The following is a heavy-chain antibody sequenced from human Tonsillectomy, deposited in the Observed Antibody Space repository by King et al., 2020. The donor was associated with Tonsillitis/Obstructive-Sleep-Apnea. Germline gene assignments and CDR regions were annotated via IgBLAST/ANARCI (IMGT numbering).Heavy chain of an antibody. Sequence: VQLVESGAEVKKPGESLKISCRGSGYTFTNYRIGWVRQMPGKGLEWMGIIYPGDSYTKYSPSFQGQVTIAVDKSITIAYLQWRSLKASDTAMYYCARQGQGELHFDYWGQGTLVTVSS. CDR3: ARQGQGELHFDY. V-gene: IGHV5-51*01. CDR2: IYPGDSYT. J-gene: IGHJ4*02. CDR1: GYTFTNYR. D-gene: IGHD1-26*01.